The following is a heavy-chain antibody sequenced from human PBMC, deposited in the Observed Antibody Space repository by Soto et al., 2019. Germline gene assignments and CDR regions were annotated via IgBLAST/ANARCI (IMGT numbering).Heavy chain of an antibody. Sequence: EVQLLESGGGLVQPGASLRLSCAASGFTFSSYAMSWVRQAPGKGLEWVSGISGSGGSTYYADSVKGRFTISRDNSKNTLYLQMNSLRAEDTAVYYCAKSGGSGTYYKNYFDYWGQGTLVTVSS. D-gene: IGHD3-10*01. J-gene: IGHJ4*02. CDR3: AKSGGSGTYYKNYFDY. CDR2: ISGSGGST. CDR1: GFTFSSYA. V-gene: IGHV3-23*01.